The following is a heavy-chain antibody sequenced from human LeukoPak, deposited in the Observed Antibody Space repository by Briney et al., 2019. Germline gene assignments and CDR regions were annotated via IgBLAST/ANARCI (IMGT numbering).Heavy chain of an antibody. CDR3: ARVRSYGYFDL. CDR1: GGSISSGGYS. V-gene: IGHV4-30-2*01. Sequence: PSQTLSLTCAVSGGSISSGGYSWSWIRQPPGKGLEWIGYIYHSGSTYYNPSLKSRVTISVDRSKNRFSLKLSSVTAADTAVYYCARVRSYGYFDLWGRGTLVTVSS. CDR2: IYHSGST. J-gene: IGHJ2*01.